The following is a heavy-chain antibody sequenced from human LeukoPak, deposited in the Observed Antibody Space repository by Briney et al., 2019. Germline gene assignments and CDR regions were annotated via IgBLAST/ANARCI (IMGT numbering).Heavy chain of an antibody. V-gene: IGHV1-24*01. D-gene: IGHD6-19*01. CDR1: GYTLTELS. Sequence: ASVKVSCKVSGYTLTELSMHWVRQAPGTGLEWTGGFDPEDGETIYAQKFQGRVTMTEDTSTDTAYMELSSLRSEDTAVYYCARVLIDSAVANAFDIWGQGTMVTVSS. CDR2: FDPEDGET. J-gene: IGHJ3*02. CDR3: ARVLIDSAVANAFDI.